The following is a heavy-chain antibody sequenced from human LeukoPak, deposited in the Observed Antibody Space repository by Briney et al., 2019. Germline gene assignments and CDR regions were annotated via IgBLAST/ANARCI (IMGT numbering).Heavy chain of an antibody. CDR2: ISSRGRT. CDR1: GGSIGSYY. D-gene: IGHD3-10*01. J-gene: IGHJ4*02. Sequence: PSETLSLTCTVSGGSIGSYYWSWIRQPPGKGLEWIGYISSRGRTYYKPSLKSRITVSMDTAKNQFSLRLSSLTAADAAVYYCARGQYGSGIVYWGQGTLVTVSS. V-gene: IGHV4-4*09. CDR3: ARGQYGSGIVY.